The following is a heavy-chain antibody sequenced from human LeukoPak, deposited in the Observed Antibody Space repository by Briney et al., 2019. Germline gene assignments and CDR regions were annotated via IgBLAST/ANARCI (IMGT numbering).Heavy chain of an antibody. Sequence: GGSLRLSCVASGFTFSNYAMSWVGQAPGKGLEWVSTISSSGVNTYYADSVKGRFTISRDNAKNSLYLQMNSLRDDDTAVYYCARKLVGAAGAAFDIWGQGTMVTVSS. CDR2: ISSSGVNT. D-gene: IGHD1-26*01. V-gene: IGHV3-23*01. J-gene: IGHJ3*02. CDR1: GFTFSNYA. CDR3: ARKLVGAAGAAFDI.